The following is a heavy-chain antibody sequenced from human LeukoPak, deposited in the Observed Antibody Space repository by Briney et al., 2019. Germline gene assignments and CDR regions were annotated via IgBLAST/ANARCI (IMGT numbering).Heavy chain of an antibody. V-gene: IGHV4-59*01. CDR1: GGSISSYY. CDR3: ARVGSGSSLPFDY. J-gene: IGHJ4*02. Sequence: SETLSLTCTVSGGSISSYYWSWIRQPPGKGLEWIGYIYYSGSTNYNPSLKSRVTISVDTSKNQFSLKLSSVTAADTAVYYCARVGSGSSLPFDYWGQGTLVTGSS. D-gene: IGHD3-10*01. CDR2: IYYSGST.